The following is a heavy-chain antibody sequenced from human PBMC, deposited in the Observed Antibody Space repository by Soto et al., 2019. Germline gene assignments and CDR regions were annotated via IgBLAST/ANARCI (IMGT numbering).Heavy chain of an antibody. Sequence: ASVKVSCKASGYTFTSYGISWVRQAPGQGLEWMGWISAYNGNTNYAQKLQGRVTMTTDTSTSTAYMELRSLRSDDTAVYYCARVPHIRGYDYQFPYYFDYWGQGTLVTVSS. J-gene: IGHJ4*02. D-gene: IGHD5-12*01. CDR2: ISAYNGNT. V-gene: IGHV1-18*01. CDR1: GYTFTSYG. CDR3: ARVPHIRGYDYQFPYYFDY.